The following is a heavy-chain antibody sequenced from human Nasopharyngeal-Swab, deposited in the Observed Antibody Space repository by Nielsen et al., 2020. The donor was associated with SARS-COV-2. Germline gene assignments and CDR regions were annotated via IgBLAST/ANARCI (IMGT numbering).Heavy chain of an antibody. Sequence: GGSLRLSCAASEFTFSSYAMSWVRQAPGKGLEWVSAISGSGGSTYYADSVKGRFTISRGNSKNTLYLQMNSLRAEDTAVYYCAKSSRIVVVPAAKWFDPWGQGTLVTVSS. D-gene: IGHD2-2*01. CDR1: EFTFSSYA. CDR3: AKSSRIVVVPAAKWFDP. CDR2: ISGSGGST. V-gene: IGHV3-23*01. J-gene: IGHJ5*02.